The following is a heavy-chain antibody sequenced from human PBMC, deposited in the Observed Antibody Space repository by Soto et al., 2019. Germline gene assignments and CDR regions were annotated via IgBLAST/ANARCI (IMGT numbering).Heavy chain of an antibody. V-gene: IGHV3-33*01. CDR1: GFTFSSYG. J-gene: IGHJ4*02. D-gene: IGHD6-6*01. CDR3: ARDSGYSSSAFDY. Sequence: PGGSLRLSCAASGFTFSSYGMHWVRQAPGKGLGWVAVIWFVGSSKYYADSAKGRFTISRDNSKNTLYLQMNSMRAEYSVFYCCARDSGYSSSAFDYWGQGTLVTVSS. CDR2: IWFVGSSK.